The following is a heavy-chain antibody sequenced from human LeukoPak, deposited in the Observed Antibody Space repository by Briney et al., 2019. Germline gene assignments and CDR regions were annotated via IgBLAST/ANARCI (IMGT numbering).Heavy chain of an antibody. CDR1: GYRFSSYW. V-gene: IGHV5-51*01. CDR2: IYPGDSDT. Sequence: GESLKISCKASGYRFSSYWIGWVRQMPGKGLEWMGIIYPGDSDTKYSPSFQGQVTTSADKSISTAYLQWSSLEASDTAIYYCARREIPSSGWDHWGQGTPVTVSS. CDR3: ARREIPSSGWDH. D-gene: IGHD6-19*01. J-gene: IGHJ4*02.